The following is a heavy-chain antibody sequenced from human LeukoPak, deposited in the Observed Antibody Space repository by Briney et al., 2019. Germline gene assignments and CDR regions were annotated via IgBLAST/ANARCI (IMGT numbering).Heavy chain of an antibody. V-gene: IGHV3-33*01. D-gene: IGHD2-2*01. CDR3: AREVGYCSSTSCYGGEYYYYYYGMDV. CDR1: GFTFSSYG. J-gene: IGHJ6*02. Sequence: GRSLRLSCAASGFTFSSYGMHWVRQAPGKGLEWVAVIWYDGSNKYYADSVKGRFTISRDNSKNTLYLQMNSLRAEDTAVYYCAREVGYCSSTSCYGGEYYYYYYGMDVWGQGTTVTVSS. CDR2: IWYDGSNK.